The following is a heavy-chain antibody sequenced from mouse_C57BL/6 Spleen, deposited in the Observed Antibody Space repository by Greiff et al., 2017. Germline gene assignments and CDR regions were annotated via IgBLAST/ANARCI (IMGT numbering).Heavy chain of an antibody. CDR1: GYTFTSYW. Sequence: VQLQQPGAELVMPGASVKLSCKASGYTFTSYWMPWVKQRPGQGLEWIGEIDPSDSYTNYNQKFKGKSTLTVDKSSSTAYMQLSSMTSEDAAVYYCARGGYDRADWYCDVWGTGTTVTVSS. J-gene: IGHJ1*03. CDR2: IDPSDSYT. V-gene: IGHV1-69*01. D-gene: IGHD3-3*01. CDR3: ARGGYDRADWYCDV.